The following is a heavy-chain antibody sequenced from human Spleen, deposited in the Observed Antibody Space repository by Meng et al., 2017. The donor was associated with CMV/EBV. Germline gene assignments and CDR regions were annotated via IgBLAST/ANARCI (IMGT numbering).Heavy chain of an antibody. CDR3: ILSDYYDSSGYVTDY. D-gene: IGHD3-22*01. J-gene: IGHJ4*02. CDR2: IRSKAYGGTT. Sequence: GESLKISCTASGFTFGDYAMSWVRQAPGKGLEWVGFIRSKAYGGTTESAAPVKGRFTISRDDSKSIAYLQMNSLKTEDTAVYYCILSDYYDSSGYVTDYWGQGTLVTVSS. CDR1: GFTFGDYA. V-gene: IGHV3-49*04.